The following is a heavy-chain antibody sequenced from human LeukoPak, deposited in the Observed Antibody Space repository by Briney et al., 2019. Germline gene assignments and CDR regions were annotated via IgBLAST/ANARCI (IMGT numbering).Heavy chain of an antibody. CDR3: ARDLSTLLWFGEGNYGMDV. V-gene: IGHV1-46*01. CDR1: GYTFTSYY. J-gene: IGHJ6*02. D-gene: IGHD3-10*01. CDR2: INPSGGST. Sequence: ASVKVSCKASGYTFTSYYMHWVRQAPGQGLEWMGIINPSGGSTSYAQKFQGRVTMTRDTSTSTVYMELSSLRSEDTAVYYCARDLSTLLWFGEGNYGMDVWGQGTTVTVSS.